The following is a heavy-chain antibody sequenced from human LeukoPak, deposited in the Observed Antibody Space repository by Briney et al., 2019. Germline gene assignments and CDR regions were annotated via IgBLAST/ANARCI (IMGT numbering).Heavy chain of an antibody. V-gene: IGHV1-18*01. D-gene: IGHD3-10*01. J-gene: IGHJ5*02. CDR1: GYTFTSYG. CDR2: ISAYNGNT. Sequence: GASVKVSCKASGYTFTSYGISWVRQAPGQGLEWMGWISAYNGNTNYAQKLQGRVTMTTDTSTSTAYMELRSLRSDDTAVYYCARDRHYYGSGALGWFDPWGQGTLVTVYS. CDR3: ARDRHYYGSGALGWFDP.